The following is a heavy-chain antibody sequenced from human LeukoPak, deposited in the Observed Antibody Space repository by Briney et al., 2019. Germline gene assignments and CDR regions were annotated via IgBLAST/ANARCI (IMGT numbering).Heavy chain of an antibody. J-gene: IGHJ6*03. CDR1: GFTFSSSA. CDR3: ARSSSGSGGYYMDV. D-gene: IGHD1-26*01. CDR2: ISGSGSGGST. Sequence: PGGSLRLSCAASGFTFSSSAMSRVRQAPGKGLEWVSSISGSGSGGSTYYADSVKGRFTISRDNSKNTLYLQMNSLRAEDTAVYYCARSSSGSGGYYMDVWGKGTTVTVSS. V-gene: IGHV3-23*01.